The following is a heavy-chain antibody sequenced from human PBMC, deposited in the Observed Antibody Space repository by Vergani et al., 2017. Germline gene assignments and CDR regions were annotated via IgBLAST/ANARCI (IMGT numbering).Heavy chain of an antibody. CDR3: ATGAGHFDI. CDR2: ISYSGST. J-gene: IGHJ4*02. Sequence: QLQLQESGPGLVKPSETLSLTCTVSGGSISSSSYYWGWIRQPPGKGLEWIGSISYSGSTYYNPSLKSRVTISVHTSKNQFSLKLSSVTAADTAVYYCATGAGHFDIWGQGTLVTVSS. V-gene: IGHV4-39*01. CDR1: GGSISSSSYY. D-gene: IGHD7-27*01.